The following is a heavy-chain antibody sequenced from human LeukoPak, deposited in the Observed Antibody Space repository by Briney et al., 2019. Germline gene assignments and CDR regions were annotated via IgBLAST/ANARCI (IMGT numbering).Heavy chain of an antibody. J-gene: IGHJ4*02. V-gene: IGHV4-39*01. Sequence: SETLSLTCTVSSGSISSSTYHWGWIRQPPGKGLEWIGSIFYNGTTYYNPSLKSRVTISVDTSKNQFSLKLGSVTAADTAVYYCASYLSASGLFDYWGQGTLATVSS. D-gene: IGHD3-10*01. CDR3: ASYLSASGLFDY. CDR2: IFYNGTT. CDR1: SGSISSSTYH.